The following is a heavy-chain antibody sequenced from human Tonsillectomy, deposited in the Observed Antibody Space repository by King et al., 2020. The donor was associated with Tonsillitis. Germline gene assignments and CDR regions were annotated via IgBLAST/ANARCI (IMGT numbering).Heavy chain of an antibody. CDR1: GFTFDDYA. CDR2: ISWNSGSI. J-gene: IGHJ1*01. Sequence: VQLVESGGGLVQPGRSLRLSCAASGFTFDDYAMHWVRQAPGKGLEWVSGISWNSGSIGYADSVKGRFTISRDNAKNSLYLQMNSLRAEDTALYYCANSQGYCSGGSCHGGNFQHWGQGTLVTVSS. D-gene: IGHD2-15*01. CDR3: ANSQGYCSGGSCHGGNFQH. V-gene: IGHV3-9*01.